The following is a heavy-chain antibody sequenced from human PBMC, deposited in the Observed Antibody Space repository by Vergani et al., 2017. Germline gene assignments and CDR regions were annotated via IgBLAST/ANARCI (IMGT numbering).Heavy chain of an antibody. Sequence: QLQLQESGPGLVKPSETLSLTCTVSGGSISSSSYYWGWIRQPPGKGLEWIGSIYYSGSTYYNPSLKSRVTISVDTSKNQFSLKLSSVTAADTAVYYCARPGGYCSSTSCYTGYYGMDVWGQGTTVTVSS. V-gene: IGHV4-39*01. CDR3: ARPGGYCSSTSCYTGYYGMDV. D-gene: IGHD2-2*02. CDR2: IYYSGST. CDR1: GGSISSSSYY. J-gene: IGHJ6*02.